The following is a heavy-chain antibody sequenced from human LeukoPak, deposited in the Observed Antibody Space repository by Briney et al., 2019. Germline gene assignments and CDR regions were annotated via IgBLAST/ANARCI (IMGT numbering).Heavy chain of an antibody. V-gene: IGHV4-39*07. CDR1: GGSISSSSYY. CDR3: ARGTSYYYDSSGYYMDV. Sequence: SETLSLTCTVSGGSISSSSYYWGWIRQPPGKGLEWIGSVHYGGSTNYNPSLKSRVTISVDTSKNQSSLKLSSVTAADTAVYYCARGTSYYYDSSGYYMDVWGKGTTVTVSS. J-gene: IGHJ6*03. D-gene: IGHD3-22*01. CDR2: VHYGGST.